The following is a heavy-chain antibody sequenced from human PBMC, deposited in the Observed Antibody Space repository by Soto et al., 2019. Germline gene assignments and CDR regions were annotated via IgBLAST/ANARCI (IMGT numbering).Heavy chain of an antibody. CDR1: GGTFSSYA. CDR3: ARDIGFGELLRY. CDR2: IIPILGIA. D-gene: IGHD3-10*01. V-gene: IGHV1-69*04. J-gene: IGHJ4*02. Sequence: GASVKVSCKASGGTFSSYAISWVRQAPRQGLEWMGRIIPILGIANYAQKFQGRVTITADKSTSTAYMELSSLRSEDTAVYYCARDIGFGELLRYWGQGTLVTVSS.